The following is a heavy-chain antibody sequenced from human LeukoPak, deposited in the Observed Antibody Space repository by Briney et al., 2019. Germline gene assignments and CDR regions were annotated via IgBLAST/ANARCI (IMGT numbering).Heavy chain of an antibody. Sequence: SETLSLTCIVSGDFISGYYWGWIRQPPEKGLEWIGYVSFWGSTRYNPSLKSRVTMSVDTAKNQFSLRLSPVTAADTAMYFCARHARGYNDNAFDIWGQGTMVTISS. CDR3: ARHARGYNDNAFDI. D-gene: IGHD5-18*01. CDR1: GDFISGYY. V-gene: IGHV4-59*08. CDR2: VSFWGST. J-gene: IGHJ3*02.